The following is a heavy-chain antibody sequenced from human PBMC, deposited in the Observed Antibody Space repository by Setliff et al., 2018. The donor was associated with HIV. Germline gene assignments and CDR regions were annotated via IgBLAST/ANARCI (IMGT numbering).Heavy chain of an antibody. Sequence: PSETLSLTCAVYGGAFTGYYWTWIRQPPGEGLEWIGEINPGGSTKYNPSLKSRLTISIDTSKNQFSLRVTSVTAADTAVYFCATLNSRHYFNYWGQGTLVTVSS. CDR1: GGAFTGYY. D-gene: IGHD2-21*01. CDR2: INPGGST. V-gene: IGHV4-34*01. J-gene: IGHJ4*02. CDR3: ATLNSRHYFNY.